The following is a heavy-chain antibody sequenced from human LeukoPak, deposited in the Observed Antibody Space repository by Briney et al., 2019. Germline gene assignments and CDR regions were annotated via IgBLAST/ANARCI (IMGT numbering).Heavy chain of an antibody. CDR3: ARGSYYAPYYFDY. Sequence: GGSLRLSCAASGFTFSTYRMNWVRQAPGKGLEWLSYISSGSNTIFYADSVKGRFTISRDDAKNSLFLQVNSLRDEDTAVYYCARGSYYAPYYFDYWGQGTLVTVSS. CDR2: ISSGSNTI. V-gene: IGHV3-48*02. J-gene: IGHJ4*02. CDR1: GFTFSTYR. D-gene: IGHD1-26*01.